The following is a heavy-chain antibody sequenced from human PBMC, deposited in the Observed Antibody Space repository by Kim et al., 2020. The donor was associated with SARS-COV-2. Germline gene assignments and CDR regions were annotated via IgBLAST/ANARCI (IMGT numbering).Heavy chain of an antibody. V-gene: IGHV3-30*02. J-gene: IGHJ4*02. Sequence: KGRFTISRDNSKNTLYLQMNGLGAEDTAVYYCAKGQNYYGSGSYYNVPDYWGQGTLVTVSS. CDR3: AKGQNYYGSGSYYNVPDY. D-gene: IGHD3-10*01.